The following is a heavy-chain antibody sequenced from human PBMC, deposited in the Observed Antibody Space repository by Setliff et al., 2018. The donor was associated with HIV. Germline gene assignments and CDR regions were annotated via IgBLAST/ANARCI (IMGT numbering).Heavy chain of an antibody. Sequence: ASVKVSCKASGYSFTNYGISWVRQAPGQGLEWMGWISPYNGNTNYVQKLQGRVTITTDTSTSTAYMELRSLRSDDTALYYCARKPTGSPSDYWGQGTLVTVSS. D-gene: IGHD2-2*01. J-gene: IGHJ4*02. CDR3: ARKPTGSPSDY. CDR1: GYSFTNYG. V-gene: IGHV1-18*01. CDR2: ISPYNGNT.